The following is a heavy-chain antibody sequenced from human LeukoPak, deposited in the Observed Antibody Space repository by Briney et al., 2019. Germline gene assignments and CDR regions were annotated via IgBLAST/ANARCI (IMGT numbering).Heavy chain of an antibody. CDR3: ARGHPYLGAFDI. CDR2: IYYSGST. J-gene: IGHJ3*02. CDR1: GGSIRSSYYY. Sequence: PSETLSLTCTVSGGSIRSSYYYWGWIRQPPGKGLEWIGYIYYSGSTNYNPSLKSRVTISVDTSKNQFSLKLSSVTAADTAVYYCARGHPYLGAFDIWGQGTMVTVSS. V-gene: IGHV4-61*05. D-gene: IGHD3-16*01.